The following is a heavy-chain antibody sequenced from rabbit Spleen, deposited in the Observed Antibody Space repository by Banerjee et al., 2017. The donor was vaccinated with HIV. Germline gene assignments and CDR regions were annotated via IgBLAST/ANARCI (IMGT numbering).Heavy chain of an antibody. D-gene: IGHD2-1*01. CDR3: ATNGGNGDIYADGMDL. V-gene: IGHV1S45*01. J-gene: IGHJ6*01. CDR2: IYGGSSAYT. Sequence: QEQLEESGGDLVKPGGTLTLTCTASGFSFSSYWICWVRQAPGKGLEWIACIYGGSSAYTRYASWVNGRFTISKTSSTTVTLQMTSLTAADTATYFCATNGGNGDIYADGMDLWGPGTLVTVS. CDR1: GFSFSSYW.